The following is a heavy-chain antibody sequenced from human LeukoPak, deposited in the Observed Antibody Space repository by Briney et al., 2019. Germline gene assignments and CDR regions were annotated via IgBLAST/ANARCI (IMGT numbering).Heavy chain of an antibody. CDR1: GFTFSDYY. CDR3: ARGRDGYNSGAFDI. CDR2: ISSSGSTI. V-gene: IGHV3-11*04. Sequence: PGGSLRLSCAASGFTFSDYYMSWIRQAPGKGLEWVSYISSSGSTIYYADSVKGRFTISRDSAKNSLYLQMNSLRAEDTAVYSCARGRDGYNSGAFDIRGQGTMVTVSS. J-gene: IGHJ3*02. D-gene: IGHD5-24*01.